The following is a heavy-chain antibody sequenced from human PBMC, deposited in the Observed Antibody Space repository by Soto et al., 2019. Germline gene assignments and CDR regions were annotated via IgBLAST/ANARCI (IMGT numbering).Heavy chain of an antibody. CDR3: ARAPGGKYQTFVVYGIDV. D-gene: IGHD2-2*01. CDR2: INPSGGTT. J-gene: IGHJ6*02. CDR1: GGTFSNYS. Sequence: ASLNISYTASGGTFSNYSMHWVRQARGQGPEWMGIINPSGGTTTYAQKFQGRVTLTRDTSTGTFYLDLSSLRSEDTAVYYCARAPGGKYQTFVVYGIDVWGQVTPFPVS. V-gene: IGHV1-46*01.